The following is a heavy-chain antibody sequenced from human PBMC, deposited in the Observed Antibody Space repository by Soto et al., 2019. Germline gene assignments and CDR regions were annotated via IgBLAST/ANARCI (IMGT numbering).Heavy chain of an antibody. CDR2: IDPGDSYT. V-gene: IGHV5-10-1*01. Sequence: PGESLKISCKGSGYSFTSYWISWVRQMPGKGLEWMGRIDPGDSYTNYSPSFQGHVTISADKSISTAYLQWSSLKASDTAMYYCARLGGAARPFLGMDVWGQGTTVTASS. CDR1: GYSFTSYW. D-gene: IGHD6-6*01. J-gene: IGHJ6*02. CDR3: ARLGGAARPFLGMDV.